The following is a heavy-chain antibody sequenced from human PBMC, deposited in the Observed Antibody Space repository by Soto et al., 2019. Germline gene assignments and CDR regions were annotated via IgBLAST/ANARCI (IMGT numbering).Heavy chain of an antibody. J-gene: IGHJ4*02. CDR1: GFTFSSYG. CDR3: AKASAPGGTYFPLWF. V-gene: IGHV3-23*01. CDR2: ISGSGGST. Sequence: GGSLRLSCAASGFTFSSYGMSWVRQAPGKGLEWVSSISGSGGSTYYADSVKGRFTISRDNSKNTLYLQMNSLRAEDTAVYYCAKASAPGGTYFPLWFWGQGTLVTVSS. D-gene: IGHD1-26*01.